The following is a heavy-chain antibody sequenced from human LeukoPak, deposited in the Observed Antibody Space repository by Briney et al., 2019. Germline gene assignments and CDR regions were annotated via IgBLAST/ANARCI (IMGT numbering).Heavy chain of an antibody. D-gene: IGHD2-2*03. V-gene: IGHV4-39*01. CDR2: IYYSGST. J-gene: IGHJ5*02. CDR1: GGSISSSSYY. CDR3: ARLDIVVVPAAMSWFDP. Sequence: SETLSLTCTVSGGSISSSSYYWGWLRQPPGKGLEWIGSIYYSGSTYYNPSLKSRVTISVDTSKNQFSLKLSSVTAADTAVYYCARLDIVVVPAAMSWFDPWGQGTLVAVSS.